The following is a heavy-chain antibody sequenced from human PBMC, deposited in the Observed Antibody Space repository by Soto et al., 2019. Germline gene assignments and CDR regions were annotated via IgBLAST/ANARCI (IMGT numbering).Heavy chain of an antibody. CDR3: YTMVREGDDY. V-gene: IGHV3-33*01. CDR2: IWYDGSNK. CDR1: GFTFSSYG. Sequence: QVQLVESGGGVVQPGRSLRLSCAASGFTFSSYGMHWVRQAPGKGLEWVAVIWYDGSNKYYADSVKGRFTISRDNSKNTLYLQMNSLRAEDTAVYYCYTMVREGDDYWGQGTLVTVSS. J-gene: IGHJ4*02. D-gene: IGHD3-10*01.